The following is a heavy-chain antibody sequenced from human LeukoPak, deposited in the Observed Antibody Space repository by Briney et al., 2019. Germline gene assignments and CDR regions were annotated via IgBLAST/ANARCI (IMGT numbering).Heavy chain of an antibody. CDR2: INPNSGGT. J-gene: IGHJ6*03. CDR1: GYTFTGYY. CDR3: ARGVRWAAGTVPYYYMDV. Sequence: ASVKVSCKASGYTFTGYYMHWVRQAPGQGLEWMGWINPNSGGTNYAQKFQGRVTMTRDTSISTAYMELSRLRSDDTAVYYCARGVRWAAGTVPYYYMDVWGKGTAVTVSS. D-gene: IGHD6-13*01. V-gene: IGHV1-2*02.